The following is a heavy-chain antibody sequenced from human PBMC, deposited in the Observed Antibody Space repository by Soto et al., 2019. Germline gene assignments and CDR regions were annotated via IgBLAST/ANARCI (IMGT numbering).Heavy chain of an antibody. CDR2: ISYDGSNK. Sequence: GGSLRLSCAASGFTFSSYGMHWVRQAPGKGLEWVAVISYDGSNKYYADSVKGRFTISRDNSKNTLYLQMNSLRAEDTAVYYCAKDEERRIDYWGQGTLVTVSS. V-gene: IGHV3-30*18. CDR1: GFTFSSYG. D-gene: IGHD1-1*01. J-gene: IGHJ4*02. CDR3: AKDEERRIDY.